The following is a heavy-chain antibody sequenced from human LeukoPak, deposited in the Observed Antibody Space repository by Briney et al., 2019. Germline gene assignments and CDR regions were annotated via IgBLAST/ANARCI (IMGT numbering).Heavy chain of an antibody. V-gene: IGHV4-39*01. CDR3: ARQGPYDSSGPEGDYYYYGMDV. CDR2: IYYSGST. J-gene: IGHJ6*02. D-gene: IGHD3-22*01. CDR1: GGSISSSSYY. Sequence: SETLSLTCTVSGGSISSSSYYWGWIRQPPGKGLEWIGSIYYSGSTYYNPSLKSRVTISVDTSKTQFSLKLSSVTDADTAVYYCARQGPYDSSGPEGDYYYYGMDVWGQGTTVTVSS.